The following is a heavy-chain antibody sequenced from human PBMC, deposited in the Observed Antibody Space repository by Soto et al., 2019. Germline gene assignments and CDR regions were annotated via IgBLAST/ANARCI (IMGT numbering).Heavy chain of an antibody. CDR2: LWYDGSIP. CDR3: ARDKGSSTVVSGISQEGYFDS. J-gene: IGHJ4*02. D-gene: IGHD6-19*01. CDR1: GFTFSIFG. V-gene: IGHV3-33*01. Sequence: QVQLVESGGGVVQPGRSLRLSCAASGFTFSIFGMHWVRQAPGKGLEWAAILWYDGSIPYYADSVRGRFTISRDNSKNTVYLQMNSLRAEDTAVYYCARDKGSSTVVSGISQEGYFDSWGQGTLVTASS.